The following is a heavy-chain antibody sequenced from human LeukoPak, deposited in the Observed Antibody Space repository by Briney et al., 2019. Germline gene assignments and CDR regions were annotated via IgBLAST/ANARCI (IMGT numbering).Heavy chain of an antibody. V-gene: IGHV4-39*01. CDR2: IYYSGTT. CDR3: ARQTGSGLFILP. CDR1: GGLLSISTYY. J-gene: IGHJ4*02. Sequence: SETLSLTCTVSGGLLSISTYYWGWIRQPPGKGLEWIGSIYYSGTTHYNPSLKSRVTIAVDTSKNQFSLKLISVTAADTAVYYCARQTGSGLFILPGGQGTLVTVSS. D-gene: IGHD3/OR15-3a*01.